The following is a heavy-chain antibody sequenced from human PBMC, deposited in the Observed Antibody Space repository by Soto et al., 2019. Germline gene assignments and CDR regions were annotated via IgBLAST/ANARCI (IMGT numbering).Heavy chain of an antibody. CDR2: ISAYNGNT. CDR1: GYTFTSYG. D-gene: IGHD3-10*01. CDR3: ASGYYGSGSSYNGSKYSGYYYYYGLVV. J-gene: IGHJ6*02. V-gene: IGHV1-18*01. Sequence: RASVKVSCKASGYTFTSYGISWVRQAPGQGLEWMGWISAYNGNTNYAQKLQGRVTMTTDTSTSTAYMELRSLRSDDTAVYYCASGYYGSGSSYNGSKYSGYYYYYGLVVWG.